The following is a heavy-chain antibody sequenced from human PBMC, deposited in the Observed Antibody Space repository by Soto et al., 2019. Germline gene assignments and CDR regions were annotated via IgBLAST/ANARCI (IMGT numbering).Heavy chain of an antibody. CDR3: ARDGYILTGYYSRPDAFDI. J-gene: IGHJ3*02. CDR2: IYYSGST. D-gene: IGHD3-9*01. V-gene: IGHV4-59*08. CDR1: GGSISSYY. Sequence: PSETLSLTCTVSGGSISSYYWSWIRQPPGKGLEWIGYIYYSGSTNYNPSLKSRVTISVDTSKNQFSLKLSSVTAADTAVYYCARDGYILTGYYSRPDAFDIWGQETMVTVSS.